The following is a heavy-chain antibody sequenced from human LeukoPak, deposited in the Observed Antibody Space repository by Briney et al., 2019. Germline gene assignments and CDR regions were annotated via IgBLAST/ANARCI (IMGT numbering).Heavy chain of an antibody. CDR3: ARDKGYGSDY. CDR1: GFTFSDHW. CDR2: IKQDGSQK. D-gene: IGHD3-10*01. V-gene: IGHV3-7*01. J-gene: IGHJ4*02. Sequence: GGSLRLSCEASGFTFSDHWMNWVRRAPGMGLEWVTCIKQDGSQKYYVDSVKGRFTISRDNAKNSLYLQMSSLRAEDTAMYYCARDKGYGSDYWGPGVQVTVSS.